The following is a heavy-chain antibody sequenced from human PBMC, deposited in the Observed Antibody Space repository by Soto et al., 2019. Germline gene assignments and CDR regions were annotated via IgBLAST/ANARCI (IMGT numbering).Heavy chain of an antibody. CDR3: ARDKYCSGGSCRKNWFDP. D-gene: IGHD2-15*01. CDR2: IHDDGGA. V-gene: IGHV4-59*01. Sequence: ASETLSPTCPVFSPSISSSYWSWIRQPPGKVLEWLAYIHDDGGANYNPSLKSRATISLDMSKNQFSLKLTYVTAADTAVYYCARDKYCSGGSCRKNWFDPWGQGNLVT. J-gene: IGHJ5*02. CDR1: SPSISSSY.